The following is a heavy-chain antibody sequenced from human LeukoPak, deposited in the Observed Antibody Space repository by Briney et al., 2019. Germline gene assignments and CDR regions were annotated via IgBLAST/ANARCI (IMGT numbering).Heavy chain of an antibody. D-gene: IGHD3-10*01. V-gene: IGHV3-9*01. J-gene: IGHJ4*02. Sequence: PGGSLRLSCAASGLTFDDYAMHWVRQAPGKGLEWVSGISWNSGSIGYADSVKGRFTISRDNAKNSLYLQMNSLRAEDTALYYCAKDMGYGSGSYYSGAVDYWGQGTLVTVSS. CDR3: AKDMGYGSGSYYSGAVDY. CDR1: GLTFDDYA. CDR2: ISWNSGSI.